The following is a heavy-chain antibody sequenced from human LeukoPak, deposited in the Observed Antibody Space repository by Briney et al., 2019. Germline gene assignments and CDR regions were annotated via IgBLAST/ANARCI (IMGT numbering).Heavy chain of an antibody. V-gene: IGHV3-23*01. J-gene: IGHJ4*02. Sequence: GGSLRLSCAASGFTFSSYAMSWVRQAPGKGLEWVSAISGGGGSTYYADSVKGRFTISRDNSKNTLYLQMNSLRAEDTAVYYCAKDGEKVVPAATWYYWGQGTLVTVSS. CDR2: ISGGGGST. D-gene: IGHD2-2*01. CDR3: AKDGEKVVPAATWYY. CDR1: GFTFSSYA.